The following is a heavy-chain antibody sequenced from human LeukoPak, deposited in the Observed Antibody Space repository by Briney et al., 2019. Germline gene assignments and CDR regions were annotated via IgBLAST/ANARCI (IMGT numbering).Heavy chain of an antibody. V-gene: IGHV4-30-2*01. J-gene: IGHJ4*02. Sequence: SETLSLTCAVSGGSISSGGYSWSWIRQPPGKGLEWIGYIYHSGSTYYNPSLKSRVTISVDRSKNQFSLKLSSVTAADTAVYYCARGGSGIDYWGQGTLVTVSS. CDR3: ARGGSGIDY. CDR2: IYHSGST. D-gene: IGHD2-15*01. CDR1: GGSISSGGYS.